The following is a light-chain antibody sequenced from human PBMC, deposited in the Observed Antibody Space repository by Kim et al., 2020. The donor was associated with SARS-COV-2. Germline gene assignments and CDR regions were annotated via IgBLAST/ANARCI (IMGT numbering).Light chain of an antibody. CDR3: QQYANLPYT. CDR2: DAS. CDR1: QDINNF. V-gene: IGKV1-33*01. J-gene: IGKJ2*01. Sequence: DIQMTHSPSSLSASVGDRVTITCQASQDINNFLNWYHQKPGKAPKLLIFDASNLETGVPSRFSGTASGTDFTFTISSVQPEDVGTYYCQQYANLPYTFGQGTKPEI.